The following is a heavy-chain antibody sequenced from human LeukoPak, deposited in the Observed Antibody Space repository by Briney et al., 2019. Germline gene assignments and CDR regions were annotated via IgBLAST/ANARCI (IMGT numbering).Heavy chain of an antibody. Sequence: GASVKVSCKVSGYTLTELSMHWVRQAPGKGLEWMGGFDPEDGETIYAQKFQGRVTMTEDISTDTAYMELSSLRSEDTAVYYCARTYYYDSSGYYYGDYWGQGTLVTVSS. CDR3: ARTYYYDSSGYYYGDY. CDR2: FDPEDGET. J-gene: IGHJ4*02. V-gene: IGHV1-24*01. CDR1: GYTLTELS. D-gene: IGHD3-22*01.